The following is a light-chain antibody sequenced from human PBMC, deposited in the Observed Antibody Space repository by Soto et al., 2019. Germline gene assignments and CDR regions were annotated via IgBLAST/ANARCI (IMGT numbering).Light chain of an antibody. V-gene: IGLV2-18*02. CDR3: SSYTSSRTLL. J-gene: IGLJ2*01. Sequence: QSALTQPPSVSGSPGQSVTISCTGTSSDVGSDNRVSWYQQPPGTAPKLMIYEVSNRPSGVPDHFSGSKSGNTASLTISGIQAEDEADYYCSSYTSSRTLLFGGGTKLTVL. CDR2: EVS. CDR1: SSDVGSDNR.